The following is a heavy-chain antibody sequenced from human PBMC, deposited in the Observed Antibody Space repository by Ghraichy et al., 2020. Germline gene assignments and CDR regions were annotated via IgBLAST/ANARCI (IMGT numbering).Heavy chain of an antibody. V-gene: IGHV4-31*03. D-gene: IGHD5-18*01. CDR2: IYYSGST. CDR3: ARDRRGYSSSPRFDP. Sequence: SETLSLTCTVSGGSISSGGYYWSWIRQHPGKGLEWIGYIYYSGSTYYNPSLKSRVTISVDTSKNQFSLKLSSVTAADTAVYYCARDRRGYSSSPRFDPWGQGTLVIVSS. J-gene: IGHJ5*02. CDR1: GGSISSGGYY.